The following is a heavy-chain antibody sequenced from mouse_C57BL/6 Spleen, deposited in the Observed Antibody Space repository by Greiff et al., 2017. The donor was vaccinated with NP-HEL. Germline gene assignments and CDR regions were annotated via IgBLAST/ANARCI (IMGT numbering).Heavy chain of an antibody. Sequence: EVKLMESGGGLVQPGGSLSLSCAASGFTFTDYYMSWVRQPPGKALEWLGFIRNKANGYTTEYSASVKGRFTISRDNSQSILYLQMNALRAEDSATYYCARNLRGDWFAYWGQGTLVTVSA. CDR3: ARNLRGDWFAY. V-gene: IGHV7-3*01. J-gene: IGHJ3*01. D-gene: IGHD3-1*01. CDR2: IRNKANGYTT. CDR1: GFTFTDYY.